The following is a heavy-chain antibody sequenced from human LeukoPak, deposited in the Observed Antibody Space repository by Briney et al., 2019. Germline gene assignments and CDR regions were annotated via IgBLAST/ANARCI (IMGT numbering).Heavy chain of an antibody. D-gene: IGHD4-23*01. J-gene: IGHJ3*02. CDR3: ARASGGNHAFDI. CDR2: TIVVESIT. CDR1: GFTLSSFW. Sequence: GGSLRLSCVASGFTLSSFWMYWVRHAPGKGLVWVSRTIVVESITSTADSVKGRFTISRDNAKNTQYLQMNSLRLEDTAVYYCARASGGNHAFDIWGRRTML. V-gene: IGHV3-74*01.